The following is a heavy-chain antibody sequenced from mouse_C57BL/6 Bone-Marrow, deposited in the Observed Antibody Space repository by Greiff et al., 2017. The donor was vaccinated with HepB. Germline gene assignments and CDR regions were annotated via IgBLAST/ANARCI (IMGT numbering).Heavy chain of an antibody. J-gene: IGHJ1*03. Sequence: EVQLQQSGPELVKPGASVKISCKASGYSFTDYNMNWVKKSNGKSLEWIGVINPNYGTTSYNQKFKGKATLTVDQSSSTAYMQLNSLTSEDSAVYYCAKQNSNSWYFDVWGTGTTVTVSS. V-gene: IGHV1-39*01. CDR1: GYSFTDYN. CDR3: AKQNSNSWYFDV. D-gene: IGHD2-5*01. CDR2: INPNYGTT.